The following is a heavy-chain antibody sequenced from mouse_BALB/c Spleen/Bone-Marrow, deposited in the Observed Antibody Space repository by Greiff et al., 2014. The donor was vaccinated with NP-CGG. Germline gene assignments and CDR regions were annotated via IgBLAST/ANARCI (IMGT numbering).Heavy chain of an antibody. CDR3: AREDGLWYFDV. D-gene: IGHD1-1*01. V-gene: IGHV1-9*01. J-gene: IGHJ1*01. CDR1: GYTFSSYW. CDR2: ILPGSGST. Sequence: QVQLKQSGAELMKPGASVKISCKATGYTFSSYWIEWVKQRPGHGLEWIGEILPGSGSTNYNEKFKGKATFTADTSSNTAYMQLSSRTSEDAAVYYCAREDGLWYFDVWGAGTTVTVSS.